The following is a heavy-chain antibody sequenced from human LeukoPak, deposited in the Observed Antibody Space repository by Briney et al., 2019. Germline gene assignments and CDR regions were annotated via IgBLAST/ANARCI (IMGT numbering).Heavy chain of an antibody. CDR2: ISSNGDNT. CDR3: LRGTGY. V-gene: IGHV3-64D*06. Sequence: GGSLRLSCSVSGFTFSTYVMHWVRQAPGKGLEYVSAISSNGDNTYYADSVKGRFTISRDNSKNPLYLQMSSLRPDDTAVYFCLRGTGYWGQGTLVTVSS. CDR1: GFTFSTYV. J-gene: IGHJ4*02.